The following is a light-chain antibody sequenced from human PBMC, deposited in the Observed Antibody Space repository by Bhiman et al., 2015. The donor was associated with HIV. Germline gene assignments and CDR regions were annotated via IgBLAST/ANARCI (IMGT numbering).Light chain of an antibody. J-gene: IGLJ3*02. CDR2: EDN. Sequence: NFMLTQPHSVSASPGKTVTISCTRSSGSIASYYVQWYQQRPGSSPTTVIYEDNQRPSGVPDRFSGSIDSSSNSASLTISGLKTEDEADYYCQSYDSSNPLVFGGGTK. CDR1: SGSIASYY. V-gene: IGLV6-57*01. CDR3: QSYDSSNPLV.